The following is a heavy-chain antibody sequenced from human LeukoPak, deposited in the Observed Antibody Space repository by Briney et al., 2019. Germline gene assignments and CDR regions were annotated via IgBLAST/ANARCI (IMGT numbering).Heavy chain of an antibody. D-gene: IGHD4/OR15-4a*01. V-gene: IGHV3-30-3*01. CDR3: ARVISDYVDY. CDR2: ISYDGSNK. Sequence: GRSLRLSCAASGFTFSSYAMHWVRPAPGKGLEWVAVISYDGSNKYYADSVKGRFTISRDNSKNTLYLQMNSLRAEDTAVYYCARVISDYVDYWGQGTLVTVSS. CDR1: GFTFSSYA. J-gene: IGHJ4*02.